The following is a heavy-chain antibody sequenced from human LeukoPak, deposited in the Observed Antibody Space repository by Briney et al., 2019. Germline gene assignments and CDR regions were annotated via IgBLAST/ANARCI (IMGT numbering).Heavy chain of an antibody. J-gene: IGHJ4*02. D-gene: IGHD6-19*01. V-gene: IGHV2-70*11. CDR3: ARIRYSSGPIDY. CDR1: GFSLSSSGMC. Sequence: SGPTLVKPTQTLTLTCAFSGFSLSSSGMCVSWIRQPPGKALEWLARIDWDDDKYYSTSLKTRLTISKDTSKNQVVLTLTNMDPVDTATYYCARIRYSSGPIDYWGQGTLVTVSS. CDR2: IDWDDDK.